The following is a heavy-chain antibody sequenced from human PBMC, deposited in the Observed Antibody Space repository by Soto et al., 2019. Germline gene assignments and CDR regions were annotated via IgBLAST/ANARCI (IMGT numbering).Heavy chain of an antibody. Sequence: SQKQSLNCTVSSASIRNGGHYCTWFRQHPGKGLDWIGYNYYSGITYYNPSLKSRVTISLDTSKNQFSLKLSSVTAADTAVDYCARGSSIAGLYYGTDVWGQGTTVT. V-gene: IGHV4-31*03. CDR2: NYYSGIT. J-gene: IGHJ6*02. CDR1: SASIRNGGHY. CDR3: ARGSSIAGLYYGTDV. D-gene: IGHD6-6*01.